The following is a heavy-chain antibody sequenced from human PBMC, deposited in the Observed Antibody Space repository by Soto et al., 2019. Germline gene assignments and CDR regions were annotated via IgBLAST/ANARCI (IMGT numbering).Heavy chain of an antibody. CDR1: GFTFSSYA. V-gene: IGHV3-64D*06. CDR2: ISSNGVST. CDR3: VGDIVATNTGCYYGMDV. J-gene: IGHJ6*02. Sequence: GWSLRLSCSASGFTFSSYAIHWVRHAPWKGLEYVSAISSNGVSTYYADYVKGRFTISRDNSKNTLYLQMSRLRAEDTSVYYCVGDIVATNTGCYYGMDVGGQGTTVTVS. D-gene: IGHD5-12*01.